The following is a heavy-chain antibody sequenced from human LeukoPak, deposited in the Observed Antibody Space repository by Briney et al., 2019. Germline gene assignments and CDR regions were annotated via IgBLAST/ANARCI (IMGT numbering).Heavy chain of an antibody. D-gene: IGHD3-10*01. V-gene: IGHV3-7*01. CDR3: ARDKSDSGRHMAGLR. CDR2: IKQDGSEK. CDR1: GFTFSSYW. Sequence: GGSLRLSCAASGFTFSSYWMTWVRQAPGKGLEWVANIKQDGSEKYYVDSVKGRFTISRDNAKNSLYLQMNSLRADDTAVYYCARDKSDSGRHMAGLRWGQGTLVTVSS. J-gene: IGHJ4*02.